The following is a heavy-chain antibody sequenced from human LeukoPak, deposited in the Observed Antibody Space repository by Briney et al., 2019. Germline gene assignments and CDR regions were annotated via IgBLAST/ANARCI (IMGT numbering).Heavy chain of an antibody. CDR1: GVSISSGSYY. V-gene: IGHV4-61*09. CDR2: LYTSWTT. D-gene: IGHD6-19*01. Sequence: PSETLSLTCTVSGVSISSGSYYWTWIRQPAGLGLEAIVHLYTSWTTPYNPSLQSRVPISADTSKPQFSLRLTSVTAAETAVYYCARAGGSVGWYGTIDSWGQGTLVTVPS. J-gene: IGHJ4*02. CDR3: ARAGGSVGWYGTIDS.